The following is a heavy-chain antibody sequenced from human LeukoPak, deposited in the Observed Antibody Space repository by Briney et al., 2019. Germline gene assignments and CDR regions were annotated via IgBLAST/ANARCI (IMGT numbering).Heavy chain of an antibody. Sequence: ASVKVSCKASGYTFTGYYIHWVRQAPGQGLEWMGWINPNSGGTKYAQNFQGRVTVTRDTSISTAYMELSSLTSDDTAVYYCARERIVVVTLSDAVGIWGQGTMVTVSS. CDR2: INPNSGGT. CDR3: ARERIVVVTLSDAVGI. J-gene: IGHJ3*02. D-gene: IGHD2-21*02. CDR1: GYTFTGYY. V-gene: IGHV1-2*02.